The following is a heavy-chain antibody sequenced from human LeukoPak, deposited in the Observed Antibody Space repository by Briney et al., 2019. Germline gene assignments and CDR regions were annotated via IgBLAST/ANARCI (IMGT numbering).Heavy chain of an antibody. J-gene: IGHJ4*02. CDR2: ISDSGGST. CDR1: GFTFSSYA. Sequence: QSGGSLRLSCAASGFTFSSYAMSWVRQAPGKGLEWVSGISDSGGSTYNADSAKGRFTISRDNSKNTLYLQMNSLRAEDTAVYYCAKDRTTAGAGILWFDYWGQGTLVTVSS. CDR3: AKDRTTAGAGILWFDY. V-gene: IGHV3-23*01. D-gene: IGHD6-19*01.